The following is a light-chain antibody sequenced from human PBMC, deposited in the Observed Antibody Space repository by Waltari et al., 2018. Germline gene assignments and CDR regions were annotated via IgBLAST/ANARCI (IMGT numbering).Light chain of an antibody. J-gene: IGLJ1*01. CDR2: ETT. CDR1: SSDVGNYKL. V-gene: IGLV2-23*01. Sequence: QSGLTQPASVSGSPGQSITISCPGTSSDVGNYKLFSWYQQYPGKAPKLMIYETTKRTSGVSDRFAGSKSGNTASLTISGLQAEDEADYYCCSYAGLGTYVFGTGTKVTVL. CDR3: CSYAGLGTYV.